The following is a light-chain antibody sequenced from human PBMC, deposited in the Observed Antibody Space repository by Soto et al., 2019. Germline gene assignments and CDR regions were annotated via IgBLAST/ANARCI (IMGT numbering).Light chain of an antibody. CDR1: QSVSSSY. CDR3: QQYGSSPDT. CDR2: GAS. V-gene: IGKV3-20*01. J-gene: IGKJ4*01. Sequence: EIVLTQSPGTLSLSPGERATLSCRASQSVSSSYLAWYQQKPGQAPRLLIYGASSRATGIPDRFSGSGSGTDFTITISRLEPEDFAVYYCQQYGSSPDTFGGGTKVVIK.